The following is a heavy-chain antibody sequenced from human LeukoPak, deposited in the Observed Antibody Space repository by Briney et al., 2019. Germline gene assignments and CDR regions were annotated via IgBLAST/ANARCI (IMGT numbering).Heavy chain of an antibody. CDR2: ISSSTTHT. Sequence: PGGSLRLSCAASGFAFNEYYMCWIRQAPGKRLEWVSYISSSTTHTRYAESVNGRFSISRDNVKRSLHLERNSLRADDTAVYYRARTIVASFYSEFWGQGTLVIVSS. CDR3: ARTIVASFYSEF. J-gene: IGHJ4*02. V-gene: IGHV3-11*03. D-gene: IGHD2-21*01. CDR1: GFAFNEYY.